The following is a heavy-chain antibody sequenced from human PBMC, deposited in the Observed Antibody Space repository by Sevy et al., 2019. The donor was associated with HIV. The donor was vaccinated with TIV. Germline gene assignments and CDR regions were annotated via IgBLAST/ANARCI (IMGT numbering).Heavy chain of an antibody. CDR2: IIPIFGTA. J-gene: IGHJ4*02. D-gene: IGHD1-26*01. V-gene: IGHV1-69*06. Sequence: ASVKVSCKASGGTFSSYAISWVRQAPGQRLEWMGGIIPIFGTANYAQKFQGRVTITADKSTSTAYMELSSLRSEDTAVYYCARDRPVSGSYYFFDYWGQGTLVTVSS. CDR3: ARDRPVSGSYYFFDY. CDR1: GGTFSSYA.